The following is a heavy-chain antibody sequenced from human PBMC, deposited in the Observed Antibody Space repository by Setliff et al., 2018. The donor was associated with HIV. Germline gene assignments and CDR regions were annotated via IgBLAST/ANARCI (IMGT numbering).Heavy chain of an antibody. Sequence: PSETLSLTCTVSGDFSNIQWWTWMRQSPGLGLQWIGSIHHSGSTYYGPSLKNRVTLSVDTSNNQVSLTLTSVTAADTAVYYCARDQSDWFYWGQGTLVTVSS. J-gene: IGHJ4*02. V-gene: IGHV4-59*11. CDR2: IHHSGST. CDR3: ARDQSDWFY. CDR1: GDFSNIQW. D-gene: IGHD3-3*01.